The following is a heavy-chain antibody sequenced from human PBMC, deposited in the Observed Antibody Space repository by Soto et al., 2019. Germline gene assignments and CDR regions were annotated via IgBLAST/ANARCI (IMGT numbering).Heavy chain of an antibody. CDR2: MHYSGHT. CDR1: GGSISSSSYY. CDR3: ARRVSRMDV. V-gene: IGHV4-39*01. Sequence: QLQLRESGPGLVRPSETLSLTCTVSGGSISSSSYYWAWIRQPPGKGLEWIGSMHYSGHTAYTSSLKSRLTISVDTSKNQFPLKLTSVSAADTAVYYCARRVSRMDVWGQGSTVTVSS. J-gene: IGHJ6*02.